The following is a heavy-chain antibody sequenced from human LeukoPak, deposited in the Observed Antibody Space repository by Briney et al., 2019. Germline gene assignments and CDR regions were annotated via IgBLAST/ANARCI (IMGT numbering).Heavy chain of an antibody. CDR3: AREMATISDY. J-gene: IGHJ4*02. V-gene: IGHV1-18*01. CDR1: GYAFTSYG. Sequence: ASVKVSCKASGYAFTSYGISWVRQAPGQGLEWMGWISAYNGNTNYAQKLQGRVTMTTDTSTSIAYMELRSLRSGDTAVYYCAREMATISDYWGQGTLVTVSS. CDR2: ISAYNGNT. D-gene: IGHD5-24*01.